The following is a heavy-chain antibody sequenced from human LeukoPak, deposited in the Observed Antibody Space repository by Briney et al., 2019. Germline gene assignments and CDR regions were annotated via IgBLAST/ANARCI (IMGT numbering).Heavy chain of an antibody. CDR1: GFTFSNYS. J-gene: IGHJ4*02. V-gene: IGHV3-21*01. D-gene: IGHD5-18*01. Sequence: GGSLRLSCAASGFTFSNYSMNWVRQAPGKGLEWVSSISSSSSYIYSADSLKGRFTISRDNAKNSLFLQMNSLRAEDTAVYYCASVPSPGYSYGHPYYFDYWGQGTLVTVSS. CDR2: ISSSSSYI. CDR3: ASVPSPGYSYGHPYYFDY.